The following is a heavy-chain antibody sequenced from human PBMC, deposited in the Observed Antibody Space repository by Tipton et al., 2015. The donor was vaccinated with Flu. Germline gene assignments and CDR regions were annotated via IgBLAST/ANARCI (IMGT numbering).Heavy chain of an antibody. J-gene: IGHJ6*02. CDR3: ARAGTGLIYYYYYGLDV. CDR1: GFTFSSCG. V-gene: IGHV3-48*03. Sequence: GSLRLSCAASGFTFSSCGMNWVRQAPGKGLQWVSFISSGGSTIYYADSVKGRLTISRDNAKNSLYLQMNSLRGEDTAVYYCARAGTGLIYYYYYGLDVWGQGTTVTVSS. CDR2: ISSGGSTI. D-gene: IGHD3-16*01.